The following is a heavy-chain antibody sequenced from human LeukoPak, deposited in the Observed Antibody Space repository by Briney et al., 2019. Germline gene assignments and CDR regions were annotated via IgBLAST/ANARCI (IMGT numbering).Heavy chain of an antibody. V-gene: IGHV3-30-3*01. CDR3: ARDSQTYYDFWSGYYGFDP. D-gene: IGHD3-3*01. CDR2: ISYDGSNK. Sequence: QSGGSLRLSCAASGFTFSSYAMHWVRQAPGKGLEWVAVISYDGSNKYYADSVKGRFTISRDNSKNTLYLQMNSLRAEDTAVYYCARDSQTYYDFWSGYYGFDPWGQGTLVTVSS. J-gene: IGHJ5*02. CDR1: GFTFSSYA.